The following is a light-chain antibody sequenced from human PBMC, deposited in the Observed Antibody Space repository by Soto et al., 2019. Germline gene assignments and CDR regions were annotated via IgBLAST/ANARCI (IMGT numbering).Light chain of an antibody. V-gene: IGKV1-5*01. CDR2: DAS. CDR3: QQYNSYSVT. CDR1: QSISSW. Sequence: DIQLTQSPSTLSASVGESVTLTCRASQSISSWLAWYQQKPGKAPKLLIYDASSLESGVPSRFSGSGSGTEFTLTISSLQPDDFATYYCQQYNSYSVTFGQGTKVDI. J-gene: IGKJ1*01.